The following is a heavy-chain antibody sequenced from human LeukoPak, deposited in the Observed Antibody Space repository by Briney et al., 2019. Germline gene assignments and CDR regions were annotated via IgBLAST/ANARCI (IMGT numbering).Heavy chain of an antibody. D-gene: IGHD3-22*01. CDR1: GGSFSGYY. J-gene: IGHJ2*01. CDR2: INHSGST. V-gene: IGHV4-34*01. CDR3: ARDPYDSSGRYFAL. Sequence: SETLSLTCAVYGGSFSGYYWSWIRQPPGKGLEWIGEINHSGSTNYNPSLKSRVTISVDTSKNQFSLKLSSVTAADTAVYYCARDPYDSSGRYFALWGRGTLVTVSS.